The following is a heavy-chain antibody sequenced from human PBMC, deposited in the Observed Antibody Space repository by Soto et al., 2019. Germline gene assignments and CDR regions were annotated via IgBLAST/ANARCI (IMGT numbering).Heavy chain of an antibody. CDR2: INHSGST. CDR1: GGSFSGYY. Sequence: SETLSLTCAVYGGSFSGYYWSWIRQPPGKGLEWIGEINHSGSTNYNPSLKSRVTISVDTSKNQFSLKLSSVTAADTAVYYCASFEYSGYHYYFDYWGQGTLVTVSS. CDR3: ASFEYSGYHYYFDY. J-gene: IGHJ4*02. V-gene: IGHV4-34*01. D-gene: IGHD5-12*01.